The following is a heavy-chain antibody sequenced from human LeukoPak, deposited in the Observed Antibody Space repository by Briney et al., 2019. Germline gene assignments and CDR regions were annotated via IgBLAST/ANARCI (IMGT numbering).Heavy chain of an antibody. CDR3: ARGVYNWNSEDWFDP. CDR1: GYTFTSYG. CDR2: ISAYNGNT. J-gene: IGHJ5*02. V-gene: IGHV1-18*01. Sequence: ASVKVSCKASGYTFTSYGISWVRQAPGQGLEWMGWISAYNGNTNYAQKFQGRVTMTRDTSISTAYMELSRLRSDDTAVYYCARGVYNWNSEDWFDPWGQGTLVTVSS. D-gene: IGHD1-7*01.